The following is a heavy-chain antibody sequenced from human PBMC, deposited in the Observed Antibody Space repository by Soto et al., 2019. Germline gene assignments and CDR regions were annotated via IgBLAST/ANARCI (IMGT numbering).Heavy chain of an antibody. CDR3: ARLAHYSREYQLLEVAPLYYYYYGMDV. V-gene: IGHV5-51*01. D-gene: IGHD2-2*01. CDR1: GYSFTSYW. Sequence: GESLKISCKGSGYSFTSYWIGWVRQMPGKGLEWMGIIYPGDSDTRYSPSFQGQVTISADKSISTAYLQWSSLKASDTAMYYCARLAHYSREYQLLEVAPLYYYYYGMDVWGQGTTVTVSS. CDR2: IYPGDSDT. J-gene: IGHJ6*02.